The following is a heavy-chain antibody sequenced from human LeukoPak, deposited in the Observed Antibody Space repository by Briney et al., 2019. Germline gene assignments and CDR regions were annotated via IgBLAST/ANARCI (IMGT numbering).Heavy chain of an antibody. V-gene: IGHV1-2*02. CDR2: ITPNSGGT. Sequence: ASVKVSCKASGYTFTGYYMHWVRQAPGQGLEWMGWITPNSGGTNYAQKFQGRVTITADESTSTAYMELSSLRSEDTAVYYCARALRDGYNEVNYPDWGQGTLVTVSS. J-gene: IGHJ4*02. CDR3: ARALRDGYNEVNYPD. CDR1: GYTFTGYY. D-gene: IGHD5-24*01.